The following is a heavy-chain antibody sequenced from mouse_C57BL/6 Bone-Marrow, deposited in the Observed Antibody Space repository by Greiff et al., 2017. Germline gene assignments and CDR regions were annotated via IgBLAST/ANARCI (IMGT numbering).Heavy chain of an antibody. D-gene: IGHD1-1*01. J-gene: IGHJ4*01. CDR2: IDPENGDT. CDR1: GFNIKDDY. CDR3: TTYYGRSYPYAMDY. Sequence: DVKLQESGAELVRPGASVKLSCTASGFNIKDDYMHWVKQRPEQGLEWIGWIDPENGDTEYASKFQGKATITADTSSNTAYLQLSSLTSEDTAVYYCTTYYGRSYPYAMDYWGQGTSVTVSS. V-gene: IGHV14-4*01.